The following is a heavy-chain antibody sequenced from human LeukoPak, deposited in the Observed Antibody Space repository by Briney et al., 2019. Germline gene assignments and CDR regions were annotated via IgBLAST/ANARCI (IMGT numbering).Heavy chain of an antibody. V-gene: IGHV3-23*01. CDR1: GFTLRTSP. J-gene: IGHJ4*02. Sequence: GGSLRLSCATSGFTLRTSPMNWVRXVPGRGLEWVSTISGDGDSTYYADSVKGRFTMSRDNAKNTLHLQMNRLRAEDTGIYYCAKDWDYWGQGTQVTVSS. CDR3: AKDWDY. CDR2: ISGDGDST.